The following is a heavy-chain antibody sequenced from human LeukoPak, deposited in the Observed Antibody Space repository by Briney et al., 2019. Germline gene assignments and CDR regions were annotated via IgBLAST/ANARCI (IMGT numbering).Heavy chain of an antibody. CDR2: IYYSGST. CDR3: ARHRRYSGSYVDY. D-gene: IGHD1-26*01. CDR1: GGYISSYY. V-gene: IGHV4-59*08. Sequence: NPSETLSLTCTVSGGYISSYYWSWIRQPPGKGLECIGYIYYSGSTNYNPSLKSRVTISVDTSKNQFSLKLSSLTAADTAVYYCARHRRYSGSYVDYWGQGTLVTVSS. J-gene: IGHJ4*02.